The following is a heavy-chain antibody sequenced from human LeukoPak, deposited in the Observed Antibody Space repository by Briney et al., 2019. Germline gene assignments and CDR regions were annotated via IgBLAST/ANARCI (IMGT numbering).Heavy chain of an antibody. CDR3: ARLSSPHYYGSGSYYQFDY. D-gene: IGHD3-10*01. J-gene: IGHJ4*02. Sequence: ASVKVSCKASGYTFTSYGISWVRQAPGQGLEWLGWISAYNGNTNYAQKLQGRVTMTTDTSTSTAYMELRSLRSDDTAVYYCARLSSPHYYGSGSYYQFDYWGQGTLVTVSS. V-gene: IGHV1-18*01. CDR2: ISAYNGNT. CDR1: GYTFTSYG.